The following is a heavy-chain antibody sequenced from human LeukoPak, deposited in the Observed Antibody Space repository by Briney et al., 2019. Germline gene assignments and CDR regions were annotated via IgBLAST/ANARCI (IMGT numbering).Heavy chain of an antibody. D-gene: IGHD6-6*01. CDR1: GYSISSGYY. V-gene: IGHV4-38-2*01. CDR2: INHSGST. J-gene: IGHJ4*02. Sequence: PSETLSLTCAVSGYSISSGYYWSWIRQPPGKGLEWIGEINHSGSTNYNPSLKSRVTISVDTSKNQFSLKLSSVTAADTAVYYCARRTGIAARQGFDYWGQGTLVTVSS. CDR3: ARRTGIAARQGFDY.